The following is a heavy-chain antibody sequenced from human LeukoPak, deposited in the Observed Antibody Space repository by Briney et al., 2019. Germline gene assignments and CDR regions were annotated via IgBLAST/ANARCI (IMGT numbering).Heavy chain of an antibody. CDR3: AELGITMIGGV. V-gene: IGHV3-30*18. CDR1: GFTFSNYG. CDR2: ISYDGSNK. J-gene: IGHJ6*04. Sequence: PGRSLRLSCAASGFTFSNYGMHWVRQAPGKGLEWVAVISYDGSNKFYADSVKGRFTISRDKSKNTLYLQMNSLRAEDTAVYYCAELGITMIGGVWGKGTTVTISS. D-gene: IGHD3-10*02.